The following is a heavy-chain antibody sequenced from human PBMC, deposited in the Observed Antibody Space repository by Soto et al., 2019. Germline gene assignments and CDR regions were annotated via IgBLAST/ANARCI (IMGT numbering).Heavy chain of an antibody. D-gene: IGHD6-6*01. V-gene: IGHV5-10-1*01. Sequence: PGESLTISCKGSGYSFTSYWISWVPQMPGKDLEWMGRIDPRDSYTNYSPSFQGPVTISADKSISTAYLQWSSLKASDTAMYYCARHEYGSYDWFDPWGQGTLVTVSS. CDR2: IDPRDSYT. CDR3: ARHEYGSYDWFDP. CDR1: GYSFTSYW. J-gene: IGHJ5*02.